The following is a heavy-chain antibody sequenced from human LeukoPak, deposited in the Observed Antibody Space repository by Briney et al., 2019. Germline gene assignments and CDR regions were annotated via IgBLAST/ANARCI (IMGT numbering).Heavy chain of an antibody. CDR1: GFTVSSNY. CDR2: ISSSSSYI. D-gene: IGHD6-19*01. V-gene: IGHV3-21*01. CDR3: VRGSYSSGSIDY. Sequence: PGGSLRLSCAASGFTVSSNYMSWVRQAPGKGLEWVSFISSSSSYIYYADSVKGRFTISRDNAKNSLYLQMNSLRAEDTAVYYCVRGSYSSGSIDYWGQGTLVTVSS. J-gene: IGHJ4*02.